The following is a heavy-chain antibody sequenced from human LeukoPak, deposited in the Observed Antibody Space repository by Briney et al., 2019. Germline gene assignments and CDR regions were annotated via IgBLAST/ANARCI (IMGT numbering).Heavy chain of an antibody. J-gene: IGHJ5*02. CDR1: GGSISSYY. D-gene: IGHD4-17*01. CDR2: IYTSGST. V-gene: IGHV4-4*07. Sequence: SETLSLTCTDSGGSISSYYWSWIRQPAGKGLEWIGRIYTSGSTNYNPSLKGRVTMSVDTSKNQFSLKLSSVTAADTAVYYCARDPTTVTTWFDPWGQGTLVTVSS. CDR3: ARDPTTVTTWFDP.